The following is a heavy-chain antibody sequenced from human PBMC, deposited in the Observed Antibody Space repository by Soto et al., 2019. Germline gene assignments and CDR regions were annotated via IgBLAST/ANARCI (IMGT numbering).Heavy chain of an antibody. D-gene: IGHD1-7*01. CDR2: ISGSGGST. Sequence: GGSLRLSCAASGFTFSSYAMSWVRQAPGKGLEWVSAISGSGGSTYYADSVKGRFTISRDNSKNTLYLQMNSLRAEDTAVYYCAKVWSLSQGELMDVWGQGTTVTVSS. J-gene: IGHJ6*02. CDR3: AKVWSLSQGELMDV. CDR1: GFTFSSYA. V-gene: IGHV3-23*01.